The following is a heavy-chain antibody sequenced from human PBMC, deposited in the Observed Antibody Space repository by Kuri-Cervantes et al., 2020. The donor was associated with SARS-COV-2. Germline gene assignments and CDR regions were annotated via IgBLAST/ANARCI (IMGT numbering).Heavy chain of an antibody. CDR2: MYSSGTT. D-gene: IGHD6-19*01. V-gene: IGHV4-39*01. CDR1: RGSISSSSYY. J-gene: IGHJ6*02. Sequence: SETLSLTCSLSRGSISSSSYYWGWIRQSPEKGLEWIGFMYSSGTTYYNPSLRSRITIFVDTSRRQFSLKLRSVTAADTAVYYCARSAVSGNLYNYGLGVWGRGTSVTVSS. CDR3: ARSAVSGNLYNYGLGV.